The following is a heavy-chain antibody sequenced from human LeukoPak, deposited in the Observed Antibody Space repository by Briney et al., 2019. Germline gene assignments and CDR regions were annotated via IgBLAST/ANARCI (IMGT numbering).Heavy chain of an antibody. J-gene: IGHJ6*02. CDR2: IYHSGRS. Sequence: SETLSLTCTVSGDSISNGVKYWSWIRQHPGRGLEWIGYIYHSGRSYYNPSLKSRITMSVDTSKNQFSLNLSSVTAADTAVYYCAREVDGMDVWGQGTTVTVSS. CDR3: AREVDGMDV. CDR1: GDSISNGVKY. V-gene: IGHV4-31*03.